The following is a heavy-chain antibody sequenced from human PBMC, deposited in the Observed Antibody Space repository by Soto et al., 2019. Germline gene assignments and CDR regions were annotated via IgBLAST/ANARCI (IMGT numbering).Heavy chain of an antibody. V-gene: IGHV3-30-3*01. Sequence: WVLRLSCAASEFTFSSYSMHWVRHAPGKGLEWVAAMSYDENSKYFADSVKGRFTISRDNSKNTLSLQMNSLGPEDSAVYYCVRGRTVNDHDDFECWGQRTLVSVSS. CDR3: VRGRTVNDHDDFEC. D-gene: IGHD3-16*01. CDR2: MSYDENSK. CDR1: EFTFSSYS. J-gene: IGHJ4*02.